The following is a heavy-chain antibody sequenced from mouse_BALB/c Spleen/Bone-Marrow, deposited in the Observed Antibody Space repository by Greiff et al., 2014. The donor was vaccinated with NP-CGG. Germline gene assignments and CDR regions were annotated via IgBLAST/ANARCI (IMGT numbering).Heavy chain of an antibody. J-gene: IGHJ3*01. CDR1: GYTFTDYW. CDR2: IDPSDSET. V-gene: IGHV1-69*02. Sequence: QVQLQQSGAELVKPGAPVKLSCKASGYTFTDYWMNWVKQRPGRGLEWIGRIDPSDSETHYNQKFKDKATLTVDKSSTTAYIQLSNLTSEGSAVYYCARTAYWGQGTLVTVSA. CDR3: ARTAY.